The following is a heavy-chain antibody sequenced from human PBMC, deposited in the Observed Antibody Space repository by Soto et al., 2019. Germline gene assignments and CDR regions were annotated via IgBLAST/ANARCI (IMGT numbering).Heavy chain of an antibody. V-gene: IGHV3-23*01. D-gene: IGHD3-3*01. CDR2: MCGSGGST. CDR3: ANLAITIFGVAVADASAM. CDR1: RSTCSTYA. Sequence: EVSRRRSGAAARSTCSTYAMSYNRHAPRHRLHCDIGMCGSGGSTYYADSVKGSFTMSRDNSKNTLSLQMNSLRAEDTAVYFCANLAITIFGVAVADASAMWRQGTMVTVSS. J-gene: IGHJ3*02.